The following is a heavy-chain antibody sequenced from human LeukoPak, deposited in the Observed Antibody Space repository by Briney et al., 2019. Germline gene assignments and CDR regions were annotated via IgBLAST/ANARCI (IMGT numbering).Heavy chain of an antibody. CDR2: IYYSGKT. D-gene: IGHD1-26*01. J-gene: IGHJ5*02. CDR1: GDSISSSSYY. Sequence: PSETLSLTCTVSGDSISSSSYYWGWIRQPPGKGLEWIAIIYYSGKTYYNPSLKSRVSISVDTSNNQFSLKLSSVSAADTAVYYCARRALGKDWFDPWGQGTLVPVSS. CDR3: ARRALGKDWFDP. V-gene: IGHV4-39*01.